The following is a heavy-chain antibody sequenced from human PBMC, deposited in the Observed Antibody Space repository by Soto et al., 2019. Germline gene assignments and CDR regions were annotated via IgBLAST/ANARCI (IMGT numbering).Heavy chain of an antibody. V-gene: IGHV3-23*01. D-gene: IGHD3-22*01. CDR3: AKDQSNSNPLYYFDF. CDR1: GFTFSIYA. J-gene: IGHJ4*02. CDR2: MSRTGDNT. Sequence: GGSLRLSCAASGFTFSIYAMTWVRQSPGKGLEWVSSMSRTGDNTYYADSVKGRFTISRDNSKNTLYLQMNSLRAEDTAIYYCAKDQSNSNPLYYFDFWGQATLVTVSS.